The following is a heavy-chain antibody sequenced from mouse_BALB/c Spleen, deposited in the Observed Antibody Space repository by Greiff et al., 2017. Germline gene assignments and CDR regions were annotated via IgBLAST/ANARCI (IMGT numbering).Heavy chain of an antibody. Sequence: VQLQQPGAELVKPGASVKLSCKASGYTFTSYWMHWVKQRPGQGLEWIGEINPSNGRTNYNEKFKSKATLTVDKSSSTAYMQLSSLTSEDSAVYYCALITTVVAFDYWGQGTTLTVSS. CDR3: ALITTVVAFDY. V-gene: IGHV1S81*02. CDR1: GYTFTSYW. J-gene: IGHJ2*01. CDR2: INPSNGRT. D-gene: IGHD1-1*01.